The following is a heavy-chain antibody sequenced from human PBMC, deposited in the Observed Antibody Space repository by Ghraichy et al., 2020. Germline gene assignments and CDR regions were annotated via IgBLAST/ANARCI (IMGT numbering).Heavy chain of an antibody. CDR2: IYYSGST. Sequence: SETLSLTCTVSGGSISSGGYYWSWIRQHPGKGLEWIGYIYYSGSTYYNPSLKSRVTISVDTSKNQFSLKLSSVTAADTAVYYCARKGIAAAGTPEYFQHWGQGTLVTVSS. D-gene: IGHD6-13*01. J-gene: IGHJ1*01. V-gene: IGHV4-31*03. CDR3: ARKGIAAAGTPEYFQH. CDR1: GGSISSGGYY.